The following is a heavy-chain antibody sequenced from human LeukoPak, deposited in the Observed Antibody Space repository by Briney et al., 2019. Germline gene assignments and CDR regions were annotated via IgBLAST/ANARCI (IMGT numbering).Heavy chain of an antibody. D-gene: IGHD3-16*01. CDR2: ISGSSSYI. V-gene: IGHV3-21*01. J-gene: IGHJ4*02. CDR1: GFTFSGYT. CDR3: ARVVWGQLTYYFDY. Sequence: GGSLRLSCAASGFTFSGYTMKWVRQAPGKGLEWVSSISGSSSYIYYADSVKGRFTISRDNAKNSLYLQMHSLRAEDTAVYYCARVVWGQLTYYFDYWGQGTLVTVSS.